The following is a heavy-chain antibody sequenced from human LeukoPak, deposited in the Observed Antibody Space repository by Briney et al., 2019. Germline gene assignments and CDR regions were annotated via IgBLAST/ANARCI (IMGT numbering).Heavy chain of an antibody. J-gene: IGHJ4*02. CDR3: ARGTTVVTPVFDY. V-gene: IGHV3-74*01. Sequence: GGSLRLSCAASGFTFSSYWMHWVRQAPGKGLVWVSRINSDGSSTSYADSVKGRFTISRDNAKNTLYLQMNSLRAEDTPVYYCARGTTVVTPVFDYWGQGTLVTVSS. D-gene: IGHD4-23*01. CDR1: GFTFSSYW. CDR2: INSDGSST.